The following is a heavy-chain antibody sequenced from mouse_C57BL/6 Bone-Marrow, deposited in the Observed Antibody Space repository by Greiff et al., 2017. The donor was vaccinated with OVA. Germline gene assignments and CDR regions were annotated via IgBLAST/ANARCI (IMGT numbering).Heavy chain of an antibody. CDR2: INPYNGGT. CDR3: AREGGYGYAMDY. V-gene: IGHV1-19*01. J-gene: IGHJ4*01. D-gene: IGHD2-2*01. Sequence: VQLKQSGPVLVKPGASVKMSCKASGYTFTDYYMNWVKQSHGKSLEWIGVINPYNGGTSYNQKFKGKATLTVDKSSSTAYMELNSLTSEDSAVYYCAREGGYGYAMDYWGQGTSVTVSS. CDR1: GYTFTDYY.